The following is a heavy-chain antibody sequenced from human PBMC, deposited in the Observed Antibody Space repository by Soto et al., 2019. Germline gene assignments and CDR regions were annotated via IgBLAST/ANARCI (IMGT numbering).Heavy chain of an antibody. CDR1: GFSFGTYS. D-gene: IGHD3-10*01. V-gene: IGHV3-21*01. CDR3: ARDQAGGGSGSYYMSY. CDR2: ISSSSSYI. Sequence: GGSLRLSCAASGFSFGTYSMNWVHQAPGKGLEWISSISSSSSYIYYEESLKGRFTISRDNAKNSLYLQINSLRAEDTAVYYCARDQAGGGSGSYYMSYWGQGTLVTVSS. J-gene: IGHJ4*02.